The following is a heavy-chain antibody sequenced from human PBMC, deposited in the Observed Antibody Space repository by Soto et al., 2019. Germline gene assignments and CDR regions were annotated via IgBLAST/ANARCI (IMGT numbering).Heavy chain of an antibody. Sequence: PGESLKISCKGSGGSFTSYWISCVRQMHGKGLEWMGSIDPSDSYTNYSPSFQGHVTISADKSISTAYLQWSSLKASDTAMYYCARHQYYDILTGYRTDENWFDPWGQGTLVPVSS. V-gene: IGHV5-10-1*01. D-gene: IGHD3-9*01. CDR2: IDPSDSYT. J-gene: IGHJ5*02. CDR3: ARHQYYDILTGYRTDENWFDP. CDR1: GGSFTSYW.